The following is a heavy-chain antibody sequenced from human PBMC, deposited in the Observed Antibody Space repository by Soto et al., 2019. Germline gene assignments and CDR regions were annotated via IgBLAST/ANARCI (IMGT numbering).Heavy chain of an antibody. Sequence: GESLRLSCAASGFTFSSYWMSWVRQAPGKGLEWVANIRQDGSEKYYVDSVKGRFTISRDNAKNSLYLQMNSLRAEDTAVYYCARDRASGWWEVPYYFDYWGQGTLVTVSS. D-gene: IGHD6-19*01. J-gene: IGHJ4*02. CDR3: ARDRASGWWEVPYYFDY. CDR1: GFTFSSYW. CDR2: IRQDGSEK. V-gene: IGHV3-7*01.